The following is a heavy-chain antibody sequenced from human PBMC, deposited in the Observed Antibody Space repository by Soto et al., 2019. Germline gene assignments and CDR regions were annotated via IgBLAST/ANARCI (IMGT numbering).Heavy chain of an antibody. CDR2: IFPGDSDT. D-gene: IGHD6-19*01. Sequence: PGESLKISCKGSGYNFANYWIGWVRQMPGKGLEWMGMIFPGDSDTKNNPSLQGQITMSVDKSNSSAYLQWRSLKASDTAMYYCAAGYSTGLDAFDIWGQGTMVT. CDR3: AAGYSTGLDAFDI. CDR1: GYNFANYW. J-gene: IGHJ3*02. V-gene: IGHV5-51*01.